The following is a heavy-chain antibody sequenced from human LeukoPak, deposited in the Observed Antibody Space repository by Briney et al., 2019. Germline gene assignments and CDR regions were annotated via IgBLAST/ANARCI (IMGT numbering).Heavy chain of an antibody. D-gene: IGHD3-10*02. CDR2: INSDGSSI. J-gene: IGHJ4*02. CDR1: GFTFGSYW. CDR3: SVNTFGTWDY. Sequence: PGGSLRLSCAVSGFTFGSYWMHWVRQAPGKGLVWVSRINSDGSSISYADSVKGRFTISRDNAKNTLYLQMNNLRAEDVAMYYCSVNTFGTWDYRGQGTLVSVSS. V-gene: IGHV3-74*01.